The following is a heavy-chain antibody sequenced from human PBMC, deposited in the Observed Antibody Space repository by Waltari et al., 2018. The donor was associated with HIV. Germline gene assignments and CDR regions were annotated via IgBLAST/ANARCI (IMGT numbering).Heavy chain of an antibody. D-gene: IGHD6-19*01. V-gene: IGHV4-31*03. Sequence: QVQLQESGPGLVKPSQNLSLTCTVSGGSTSSGGYSWTWLRQPPGKGLEWIGYIYYSGSAYYDPSLKSRLSISVDTSKNQFSLKLSSVTAADTAVYYCARVGWYGTYYYYGMDVWGQGTTVTVSS. CDR3: ARVGWYGTYYYYGMDV. J-gene: IGHJ6*02. CDR1: GGSTSSGGYS. CDR2: IYYSGSA.